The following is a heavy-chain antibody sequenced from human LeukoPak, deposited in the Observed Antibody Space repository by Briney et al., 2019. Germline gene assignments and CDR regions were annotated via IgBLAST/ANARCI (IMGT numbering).Heavy chain of an antibody. Sequence: GGSLRLSCAASGFTFSSYWMSCVRQAPGKGLEWVANIKQDGSEKYYVDSVKGRFTISRDNAKNSLYLQMNSLRAEDTAVYYCARAGSSSWYRAFDIWGQGTMVTVSS. V-gene: IGHV3-7*01. CDR3: ARAGSSSWYRAFDI. D-gene: IGHD6-13*01. CDR1: GFTFSSYW. J-gene: IGHJ3*02. CDR2: IKQDGSEK.